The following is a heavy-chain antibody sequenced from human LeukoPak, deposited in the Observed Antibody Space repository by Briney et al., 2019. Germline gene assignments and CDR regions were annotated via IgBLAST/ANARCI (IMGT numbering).Heavy chain of an antibody. CDR1: GGSISSGDYY. V-gene: IGHV4-30-4*08. J-gene: IGHJ4*02. Sequence: SQTLSLTCTVSGGSISSGDYYWRWIRQPPGKGLEWIGYIYYSGSTYYNPSLKSRVTISVDTSKNQFSLKLSSVTAADTAVYYCARHFGADNNVPFDYWGQGTLVTVSS. CDR3: ARHFGADNNVPFDY. D-gene: IGHD3-16*01. CDR2: IYYSGST.